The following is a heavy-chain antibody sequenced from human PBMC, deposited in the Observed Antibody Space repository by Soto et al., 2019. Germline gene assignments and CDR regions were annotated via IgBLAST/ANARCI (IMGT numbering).Heavy chain of an antibody. Sequence: QVQLVESGGGVVQPGRSLRLSCAASGFTFSSYAMHWVRQAPGKGLEWVAVISYDGSNKYYADSVKGRFTISRDNSKNPLYLQMNSLRAEDTAVYYCARDQRILAGLYYYYGMDVWGQGTTVTVSS. CDR1: GFTFSSYA. D-gene: IGHD6-19*01. V-gene: IGHV3-30-3*01. CDR2: ISYDGSNK. CDR3: ARDQRILAGLYYYYGMDV. J-gene: IGHJ6*02.